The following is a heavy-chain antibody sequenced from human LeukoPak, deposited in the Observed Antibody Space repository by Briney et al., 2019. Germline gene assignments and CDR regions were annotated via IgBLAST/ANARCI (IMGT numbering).Heavy chain of an antibody. CDR3: ARDRRDRTYYYDSSGYYPFDY. D-gene: IGHD3-22*01. CDR2: IHPSGGNT. CDR1: GYTFTSNY. J-gene: IGHJ4*02. Sequence: ASVKVSCKASGYTFTSNYMHWVRQAPGQGLEWMGIIHPSGGNTNYAQKFQGRVTMTRDTSISTAYMELSRLRSDDTAVYYCARDRRDRTYYYDSSGYYPFDYWGQGTLVTVSS. V-gene: IGHV1-2*02.